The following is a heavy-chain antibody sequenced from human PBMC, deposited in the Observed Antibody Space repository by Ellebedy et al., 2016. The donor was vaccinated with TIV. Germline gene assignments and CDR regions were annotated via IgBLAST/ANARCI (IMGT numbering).Heavy chain of an antibody. D-gene: IGHD1-26*01. J-gene: IGHJ4*02. CDR1: GVSISGFH. CDR2: IYFSGSS. V-gene: IGHV4-59*01. Sequence: MPSETLSLTCTVSGVSISGFHWTWIRQPPGTGLEWIGYIYFSGSSNYNPSPKSRVPMSVDTSKNQFSLKLHPVTAADTAVYYCVRWVGHVDFWGQGTLVTVSS. CDR3: VRWVGHVDF.